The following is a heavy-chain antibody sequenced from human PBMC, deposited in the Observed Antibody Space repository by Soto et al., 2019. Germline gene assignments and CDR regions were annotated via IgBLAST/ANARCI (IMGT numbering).Heavy chain of an antibody. CDR1: GGSISSYY. CDR3: ARDLLGYWGADCYPLDV. D-gene: IGHD2-21*02. J-gene: IGHJ6*02. CDR2: MYNTGST. V-gene: IGHV4-59*01. Sequence: QVRLQASGPGLVNPSETLSLTCTVSGGSISSYYWSWIRQPPGKGLEWIGYMYNTGSTIYNPSLKSRVTISVDTSKNQFALKLNSVTAADTAVYYCARDLLGYWGADCYPLDVWGQGTTVTVSS.